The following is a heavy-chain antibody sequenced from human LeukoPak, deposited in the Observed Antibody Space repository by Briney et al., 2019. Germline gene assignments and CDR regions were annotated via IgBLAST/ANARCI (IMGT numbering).Heavy chain of an antibody. D-gene: IGHD3-10*01. CDR3: ARARMFRGVEVFDY. CDR2: INIGNGNT. J-gene: IGHJ4*02. Sequence: ASVKVSCKASGYTFTRDAVHWVRQAPGQRLECMGWINIGNGNTKYSQKFQGRVTLTRDTSANTAYMELSSLRSEDTAVYYCARARMFRGVEVFDYWGQGTVVTVSS. CDR1: GYTFTRDA. V-gene: IGHV1-3*04.